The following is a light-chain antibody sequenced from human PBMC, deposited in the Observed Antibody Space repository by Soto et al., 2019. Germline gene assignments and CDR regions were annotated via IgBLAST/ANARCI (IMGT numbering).Light chain of an antibody. CDR2: DAS. CDR3: QQYSDFLIS. Sequence: DIQMTQSPSTLSASVGDRVTITCRASQSISRSLAWYQQKPGKAPNLLIYDASSLEGGVPSRFSGSGFGTEFTLTITNLQPADVATYYCQQYSDFLISFGPGTKVDIK. V-gene: IGKV1-5*01. J-gene: IGKJ3*01. CDR1: QSISRS.